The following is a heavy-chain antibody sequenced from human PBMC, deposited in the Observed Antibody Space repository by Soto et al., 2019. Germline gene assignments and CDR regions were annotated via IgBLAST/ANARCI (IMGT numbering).Heavy chain of an antibody. D-gene: IGHD1-20*01. CDR3: AKDPSYNWTNYFDY. J-gene: IGHJ4*02. CDR1: GFTFSSYA. V-gene: IGHV3-23*01. CDR2: ISGSGGST. Sequence: PGGSGRFSFGASGFTFSSYARGWFRQAPGKGLEWVSAISGSGGSTYYADSVKGRFTISRDNSKNTLYLQMNSLRAEDTAVYYCAKDPSYNWTNYFDYWGQGTLVTVSS.